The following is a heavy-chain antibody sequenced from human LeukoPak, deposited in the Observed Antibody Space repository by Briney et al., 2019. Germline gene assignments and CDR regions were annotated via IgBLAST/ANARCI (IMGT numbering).Heavy chain of an antibody. V-gene: IGHV3-23*01. J-gene: IGHJ6*03. CDR3: AKGGIAVSSTSYYYYMDV. CDR1: GFTFSNYA. CDR2: ISGSGDST. Sequence: GGSLRLSCAASGFTFSNYAMRWVRQAPGKGLEWVSGISGSGDSTHYADSVKGRFTVSRDNSKNTLFLQMNSLRADDTAVYYCAKGGIAVSSTSYYYYMDVWGKGTTVTISS. D-gene: IGHD6-19*01.